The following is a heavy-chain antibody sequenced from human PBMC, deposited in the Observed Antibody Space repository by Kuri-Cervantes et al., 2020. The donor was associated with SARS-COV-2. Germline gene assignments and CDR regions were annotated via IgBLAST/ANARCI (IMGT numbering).Heavy chain of an antibody. CDR3: ASPGGIVSGPGAFDI. CDR1: GFTFSSYE. Sequence: GESLKISCAASGFTFSSYEMNWVRQAPGKGLEWVSYISSSGSTIYYADSVNGRFTISRDNAKNSLYLQMNSLRAEDTAVYYCASPGGIVSGPGAFDIWGQGTMVTVSS. D-gene: IGHD3-10*01. CDR2: ISSSGSTI. V-gene: IGHV3-48*03. J-gene: IGHJ3*02.